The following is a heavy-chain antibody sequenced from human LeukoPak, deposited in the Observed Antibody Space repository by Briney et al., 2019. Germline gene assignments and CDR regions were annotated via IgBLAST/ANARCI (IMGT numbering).Heavy chain of an antibody. CDR2: IYSSGRI. D-gene: IGHD3-9*01. J-gene: IGHJ3*02. CDR1: GGSISSYY. Sequence: SETLSLTRTVSGGSISSYYWSWIRQPAGKGLEWIGRIYSSGRINYNPSLKSRVTMSVDTSKNQFSLKLTSVTAADTAVYYCASNFDSIWGQGTMVTVSS. V-gene: IGHV4-4*07. CDR3: ASNFDSI.